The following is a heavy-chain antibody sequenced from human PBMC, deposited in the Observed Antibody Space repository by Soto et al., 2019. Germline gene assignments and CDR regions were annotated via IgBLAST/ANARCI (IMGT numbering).Heavy chain of an antibody. Sequence: GESLKISCKGSVYSFTSYWIGWVRQMPGKGLEWMGIIYPGDSDTRYSPSFQGQVTISADKSISTAYLQWSSLKASDTAMYYCARTKQNYYDSSGPVDYWGQGTLVTVS. V-gene: IGHV5-51*01. CDR3: ARTKQNYYDSSGPVDY. J-gene: IGHJ4*02. D-gene: IGHD3-22*01. CDR1: VYSFTSYW. CDR2: IYPGDSDT.